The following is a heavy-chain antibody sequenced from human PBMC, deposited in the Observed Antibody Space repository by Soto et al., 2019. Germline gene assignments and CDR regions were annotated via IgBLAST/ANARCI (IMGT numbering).Heavy chain of an antibody. CDR3: AREGITIFGVGIMTTHFDY. Sequence: GASVKVSCKASGYTFTSYGISWVRQAPGQGLEWMGWISAYNGNTNYAQKLQGRVTMTTDTSTSTAYMELRSLRSDDTAVYYCAREGITIFGVGIMTTHFDYWGQGTLVTVSS. V-gene: IGHV1-18*01. J-gene: IGHJ4*02. CDR1: GYTFTSYG. D-gene: IGHD3-3*01. CDR2: ISAYNGNT.